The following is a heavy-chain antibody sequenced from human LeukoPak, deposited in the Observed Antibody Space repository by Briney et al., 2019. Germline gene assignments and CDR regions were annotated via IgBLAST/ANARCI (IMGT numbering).Heavy chain of an antibody. CDR1: GFTFSSYA. CDR3: AGAGTSGYYYNWYFDL. Sequence: PGGSLRLSCAASGFTFSSYAMNWVRQAPGKGLEWVSTISGSGGVTYHADSVKGRFTISRDNSANTLYLQMHSLRADDTAVYYCAGAGTSGYYYNWYFDLWGRGTLVTVSS. V-gene: IGHV3-23*01. J-gene: IGHJ2*01. D-gene: IGHD3-22*01. CDR2: ISGSGGVT.